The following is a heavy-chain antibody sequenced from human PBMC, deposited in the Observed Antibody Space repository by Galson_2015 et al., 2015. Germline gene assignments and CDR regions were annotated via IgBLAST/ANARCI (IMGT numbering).Heavy chain of an antibody. D-gene: IGHD3-16*02. CDR2: ISYDGSNK. CDR3: ARPFIWVRVFYFDY. J-gene: IGHJ4*02. Sequence: SLRLSCAASGFTFSSYAMHWVRQAPGKGLEWVAVISYDGSNKYYADSVKGRFTISRDNSKNTLYLQMNSLRAEDTAVYYCARPFIWVRVFYFDYWGQGTLVTVSS. V-gene: IGHV3-30-3*01. CDR1: GFTFSSYA.